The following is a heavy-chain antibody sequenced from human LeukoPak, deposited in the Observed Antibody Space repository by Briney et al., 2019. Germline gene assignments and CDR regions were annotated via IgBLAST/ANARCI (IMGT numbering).Heavy chain of an antibody. J-gene: IGHJ4*02. Sequence: PGGSQRLSCAASGFTFSSYAMSWVRQAPGKGLEWVSAISGSGGSTYYADSVKGRFTISRDNSKNTLYLQMNSLRAEDTAVYYCANTFSYDFWSGYQPFDYWGQGTLVTVSS. D-gene: IGHD3-3*01. CDR2: ISGSGGST. CDR1: GFTFSSYA. V-gene: IGHV3-23*01. CDR3: ANTFSYDFWSGYQPFDY.